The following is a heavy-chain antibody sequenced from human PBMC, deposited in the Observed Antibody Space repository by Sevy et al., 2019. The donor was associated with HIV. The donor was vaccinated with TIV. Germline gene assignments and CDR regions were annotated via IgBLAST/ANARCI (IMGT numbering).Heavy chain of an antibody. CDR3: ARSDGYCSGGNHLCYFDY. V-gene: IGHV5-51*01. Sequence: GESMKIYCKGSEYTFTHFWIAWVRQMPGKGLESMGLIYPGDSDTRYRPSFQGQVTISADKSISTAYLQWDSLKASDTAMYYCARSDGYCSGGNHLCYFDYWGQGTLVTVSS. CDR2: IYPGDSDT. CDR1: EYTFTHFW. D-gene: IGHD2-15*01. J-gene: IGHJ4*02.